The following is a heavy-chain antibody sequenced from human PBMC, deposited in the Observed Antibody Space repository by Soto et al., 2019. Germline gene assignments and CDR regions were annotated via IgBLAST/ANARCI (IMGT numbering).Heavy chain of an antibody. CDR2: IYTSGST. CDR1: GGSISSYY. J-gene: IGHJ4*02. CDR3: ARDDLGIAAAGTHDY. D-gene: IGHD6-13*01. Sequence: QVQLQESGPGRVKPSETLSLTCTVSGGSISSYYGSWIRQPAGKGLEWIGRIYTSGSTNYNPSLKSRVTMSVDTSKNQFSLKLSSVTAADTAVYYCARDDLGIAAAGTHDYWGQGTLVTVSS. V-gene: IGHV4-4*07.